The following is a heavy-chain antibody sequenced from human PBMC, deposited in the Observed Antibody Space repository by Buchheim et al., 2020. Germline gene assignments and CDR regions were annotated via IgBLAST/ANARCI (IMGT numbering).Heavy chain of an antibody. D-gene: IGHD7-27*01. Sequence: EVQLVESGGGLIQPGGSLRLSCVASGFTFSADPMNWVRQAPGKGLEWVAHIRGQSDNIHYADSVKGRFTISRDNAENSLFLQMNSLRDEDTAVYYCTRDVHWAFENWGQGT. CDR2: IRGQSDNI. J-gene: IGHJ4*02. CDR3: TRDVHWAFEN. CDR1: GFTFSADP. V-gene: IGHV3-48*02.